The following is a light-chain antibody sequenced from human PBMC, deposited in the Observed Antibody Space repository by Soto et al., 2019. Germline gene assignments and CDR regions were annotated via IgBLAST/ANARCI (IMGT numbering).Light chain of an antibody. V-gene: IGKV3-15*01. CDR2: GAS. CDR1: QSVSSN. CDR3: YQYNNWPRT. Sequence: EIVMTQSPATLSLSPGERATLSCRASQSVSSNLAWYQQKPGQAPRLLIYGASTRATGIPARFSGSGSGTEFTLTISSLQSEDFAVYYCYQYNNWPRTFGQGTKVEIK. J-gene: IGKJ1*01.